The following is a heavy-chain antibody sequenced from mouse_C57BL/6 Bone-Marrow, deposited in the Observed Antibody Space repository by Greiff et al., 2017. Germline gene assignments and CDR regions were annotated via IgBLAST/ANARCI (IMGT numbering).Heavy chain of an antibody. V-gene: IGHV4-1*01. D-gene: IGHD1-1*01. CDR2: INPDSSTI. CDR1: GIDFSRYW. Sequence: DVQLQESGGGLVQPGGSLKLSCAASGIDFSRYWMSWVRRAPGKGLEWIGEINPDSSTINYAPSLKDKFIISRDNAKNTLYLQMSNVRSEDTALYYCARQAYGSSYGWYFDVWGTGTTVTVSS. J-gene: IGHJ1*03. CDR3: ARQAYGSSYGWYFDV.